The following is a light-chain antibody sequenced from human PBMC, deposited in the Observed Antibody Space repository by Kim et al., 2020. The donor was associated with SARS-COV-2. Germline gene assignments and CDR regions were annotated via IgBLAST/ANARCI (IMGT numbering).Light chain of an antibody. CDR3: CSYAGTSTVLV. CDR1: RSDVGSYNL. J-gene: IGLJ2*01. V-gene: IGLV2-23*02. CDR2: VVS. Sequence: QSLTMSCTGTRSDVGSYNLVSWYQQHPGKAPKLMIYVVSKRPSGVSNRFSGSKSGNTASLTISGLQAEDEADYYCCSYAGTSTVLVFGGGTQLTVL.